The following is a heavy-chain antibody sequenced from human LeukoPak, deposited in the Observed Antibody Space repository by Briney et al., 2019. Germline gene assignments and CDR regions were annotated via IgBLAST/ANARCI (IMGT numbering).Heavy chain of an antibody. D-gene: IGHD4-11*01. CDR2: IYHSGST. Sequence: SETLSLTCAVSGYSISSGYYWGWIRQPPGQGLEWIGSIYHSGSTYYNPSLKSRVTISVDTSKNQLSLKLSSVTAADTAVYYCARLSQSNIWFDPWGQGTLVTVSS. CDR3: ARLSQSNIWFDP. CDR1: GYSISSGYY. J-gene: IGHJ5*02. V-gene: IGHV4-38-2*01.